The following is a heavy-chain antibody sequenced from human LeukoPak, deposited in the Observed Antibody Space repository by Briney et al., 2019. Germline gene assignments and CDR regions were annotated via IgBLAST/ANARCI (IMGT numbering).Heavy chain of an antibody. V-gene: IGHV1-46*01. CDR3: ARADSSSWDYYYYGMDV. CDR2: INPSGGST. Sequence: ASVKVSCKASGYTFTSYYMHWVRQAPGQGLEWMGIINPSGGSTSYAQKFQGRVTMTRHTSTSTVYMELISLRSEDTAVYYSARADSSSWDYYYYGMDVWGQGTTVTVSS. J-gene: IGHJ6*02. D-gene: IGHD6-13*01. CDR1: GYTFTSYY.